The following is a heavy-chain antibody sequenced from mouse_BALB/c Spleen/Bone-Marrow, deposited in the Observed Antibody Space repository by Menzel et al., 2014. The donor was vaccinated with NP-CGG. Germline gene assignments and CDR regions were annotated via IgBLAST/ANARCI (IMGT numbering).Heavy chain of an antibody. Sequence: EVQLQQSGPDLVKPSQSLSLTCTVTGYSITSGYSWHWIRQFPGNKLEWMGYIHYSGSTNYNPSLRSRISITRDTSKNQFFLQSNFVTTEVTSAYYGASSTTIVADGYIDVWGAGTTVTVSS. CDR3: ASSTTIVADGYIDV. D-gene: IGHD1-1*01. V-gene: IGHV3-1*02. CDR2: IHYSGST. CDR1: GYSITSGYS. J-gene: IGHJ1*01.